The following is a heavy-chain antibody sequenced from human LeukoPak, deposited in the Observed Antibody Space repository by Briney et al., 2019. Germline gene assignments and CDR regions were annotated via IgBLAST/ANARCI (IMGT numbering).Heavy chain of an antibody. J-gene: IGHJ4*02. CDR3: ARGPAAGPNDY. CDR1: GYTFTGYN. V-gene: IGHV1-46*01. Sequence: ASLKVSCKASGYTFTGYNMHSVRHTPGQGLEWMGIINPTGGSTSYAQKFQGRVTMTRDTSTSTVYMELSRLTSVDTSVYYCARGPAAGPNDYWGQGTLVTVSS. CDR2: INPTGGST. D-gene: IGHD2-15*01.